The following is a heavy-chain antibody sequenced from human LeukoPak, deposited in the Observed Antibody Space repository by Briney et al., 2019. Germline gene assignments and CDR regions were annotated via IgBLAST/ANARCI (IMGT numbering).Heavy chain of an antibody. V-gene: IGHV1-2*02. CDR1: GYSFTGYF. CDR3: APRWRLASIPY. CDR2: INPHSGDT. D-gene: IGHD3-16*01. Sequence: ASVKVSCKASGYSFTGYFMHWVRQAPGQGLEWLGWINPHSGDTNYAPRFQGRVTMTRDTSISTVYFDLNGLTSDDTAVYYCAPRWRLASIPYWGRGTLVIVSS. J-gene: IGHJ4*02.